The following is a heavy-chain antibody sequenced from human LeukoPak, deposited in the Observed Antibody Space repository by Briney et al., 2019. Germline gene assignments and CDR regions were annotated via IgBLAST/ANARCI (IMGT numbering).Heavy chain of an antibody. J-gene: IGHJ4*02. CDR1: GFTFSSYS. Sequence: RSGGSLRLSCAASGFTFSSYSMNWVRQAPGKGLEWVSSISSSSSYIYYADSVKGRLTISRDNAKNSLYLQMNSLRAEDTAVYYCARDRNYGSGSYSDYWGQGTLVTVSS. D-gene: IGHD3-10*01. V-gene: IGHV3-21*01. CDR3: ARDRNYGSGSYSDY. CDR2: ISSSSSYI.